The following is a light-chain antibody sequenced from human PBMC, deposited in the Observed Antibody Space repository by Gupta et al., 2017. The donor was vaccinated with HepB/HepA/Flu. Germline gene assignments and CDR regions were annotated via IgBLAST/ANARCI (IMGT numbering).Light chain of an antibody. J-gene: IGLJ2*01. V-gene: IGLV3-19*01. Sequence: SSELTQDPAVSGALGQTVRITCQGDSLRTYYASWYQEKPGQAPVLVMYGKNNRPSGIPDRFSGSYSRDTASLTIAGAQAEDDADYYCNSRDSSDNHVLFGGGTELTVL. CDR3: NSRDSSDNHVL. CDR2: GKN. CDR1: SLRTYY.